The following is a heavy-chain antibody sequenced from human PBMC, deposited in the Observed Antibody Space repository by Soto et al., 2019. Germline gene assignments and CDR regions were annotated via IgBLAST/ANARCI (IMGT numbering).Heavy chain of an antibody. D-gene: IGHD6-19*01. Sequence: GESLKISCKGSGHSFTSYWIGRVRQMPGKGLEWMGIIYPGDSDTRYSPSFQGQVTISADKSISTAYLQWSSLKASDTAMYYCARHNIGSGWYGGASTGPLKVYYYGMDVWGQGTTVTVSS. CDR2: IYPGDSDT. CDR3: ARHNIGSGWYGGASTGPLKVYYYGMDV. J-gene: IGHJ6*02. V-gene: IGHV5-51*01. CDR1: GHSFTSYW.